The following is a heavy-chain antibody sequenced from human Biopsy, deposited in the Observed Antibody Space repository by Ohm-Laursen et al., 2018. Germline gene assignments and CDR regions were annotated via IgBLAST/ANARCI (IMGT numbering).Heavy chain of an antibody. J-gene: IGHJ6*02. D-gene: IGHD2/OR15-2a*01. Sequence: GTLSLTCTVSGGSISSDYWSWIRQPPGKGLQWIGYVYYTGSTDYNPSLKSRVTISVDTSKNQFSLRLNSVTAADTAVYYCARATNSTGWPYYYFYGMDVWGQGTTVTVSS. CDR2: VYYTGST. CDR1: GGSISSDY. CDR3: ARATNSTGWPYYYFYGMDV. V-gene: IGHV4-59*01.